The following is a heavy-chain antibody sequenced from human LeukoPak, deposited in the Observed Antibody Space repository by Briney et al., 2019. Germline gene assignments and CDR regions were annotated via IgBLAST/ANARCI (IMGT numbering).Heavy chain of an antibody. D-gene: IGHD3-9*01. CDR1: GFTFSSYG. Sequence: GGSLRLSCAASGFTFSSYGMHWVRQAPGKGLEWVAFIRYDGSNKYYADSVKGRFTISRDNSKNTLYLQMNSLRAEDTAVYYCARATPYYDILTGPWYYYYMDVWGKGTTVTVSS. CDR2: IRYDGSNK. J-gene: IGHJ6*03. CDR3: ARATPYYDILTGPWYYYYMDV. V-gene: IGHV3-30*02.